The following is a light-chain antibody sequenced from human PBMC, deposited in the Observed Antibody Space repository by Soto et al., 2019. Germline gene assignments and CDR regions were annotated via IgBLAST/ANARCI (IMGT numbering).Light chain of an antibody. Sequence: QSALTQPASVSGSPGQSITISCTGTGSDVGGYNYVSWYQQHPGKAPKVMIYDVSKRPSGISNRFSGSKSGNTASLTISGLQLEDEADYSYSSYTSGSTRVVFGGGTQLTVL. V-gene: IGLV2-14*03. CDR1: GSDVGGYNY. J-gene: IGLJ2*01. CDR3: SSYTSGSTRVV. CDR2: DVS.